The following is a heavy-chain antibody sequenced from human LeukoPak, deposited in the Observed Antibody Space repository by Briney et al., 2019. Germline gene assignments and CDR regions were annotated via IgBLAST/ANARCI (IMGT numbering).Heavy chain of an antibody. CDR1: GGSISSYY. D-gene: IGHD3-10*01. Sequence: SETLSLTCTVSGGSISSYYWSWIRQPPGKGLEWIGYIYYSGSTNYNPSLKSRVTISVDTSKNQFSLKLSSVTAADTAVYYCARYYYYGSGRVWFDPSGQGTLVTVSS. J-gene: IGHJ5*02. CDR2: IYYSGST. CDR3: ARYYYYGSGRVWFDP. V-gene: IGHV4-59*01.